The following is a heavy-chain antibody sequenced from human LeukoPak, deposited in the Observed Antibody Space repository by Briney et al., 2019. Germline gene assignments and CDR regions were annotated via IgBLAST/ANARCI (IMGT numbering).Heavy chain of an antibody. Sequence: GASVKVSCKASGYTFTSYYMHWVRQAPGQGLEWMGWINPNSGGTNYAQKFQGRVTMTRDTSISTAYMELSRLRSDDTAVYYCARGTGITMVRGELLWYFDYWGQGTLVAVSS. CDR2: INPNSGGT. CDR1: GYTFTSYY. CDR3: ARGTGITMVRGELLWYFDY. J-gene: IGHJ4*02. V-gene: IGHV1-2*02. D-gene: IGHD3-10*01.